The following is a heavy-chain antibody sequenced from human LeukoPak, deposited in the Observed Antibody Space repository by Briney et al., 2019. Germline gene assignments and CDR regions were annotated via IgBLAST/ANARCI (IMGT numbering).Heavy chain of an antibody. J-gene: IGHJ6*02. CDR1: GFTFSNYY. V-gene: IGHV3-11*06. CDR2: ISSSSRDT. CDR3: ARGTGMDV. D-gene: IGHD1-1*01. Sequence: GGSLRLSCVASGFTFSNYYMSWIRRAPGKGLEWVSYISSSSRDTKYADSGKGRFTISRDNPKNSLYLQMNSLRAADTALYYCARGTGMDVWGQGTTVTVSS.